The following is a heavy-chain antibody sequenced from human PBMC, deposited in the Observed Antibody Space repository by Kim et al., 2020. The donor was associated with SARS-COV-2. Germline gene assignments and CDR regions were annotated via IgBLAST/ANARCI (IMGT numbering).Heavy chain of an antibody. CDR1: GVSVKSGDYY. D-gene: IGHD5-12*01. J-gene: IGHJ4*02. V-gene: IGHV4-31*03. CDR3: AGAPSGYESKFDY. CDR2: MYYTASM. Sequence: SETLSLRCTVSGVSVKSGDYYWTWVRQVPGKGLEWIGNMYYTASMHYNPSFRSRAAISADTSKNQFTLRLASVSAADTAIYYCAGAPSGYESKFDYWGQGSLVTVST.